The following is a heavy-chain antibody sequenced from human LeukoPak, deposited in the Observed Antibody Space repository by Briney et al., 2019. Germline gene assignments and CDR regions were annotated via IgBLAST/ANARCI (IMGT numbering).Heavy chain of an antibody. Sequence: GGSLRLSCAASGFTFDDYAMHWVRQAPGKGLEWVSGISWNSGSIGYAVSVKGRFTISRDNAKNSLYLQMNSLRAEDTALYYCAKDLYDSSGYYYVDYYYYGMDVWGQGTTVTVSS. CDR3: AKDLYDSSGYYYVDYYYYGMDV. V-gene: IGHV3-9*01. CDR2: ISWNSGSI. J-gene: IGHJ6*02. D-gene: IGHD3-22*01. CDR1: GFTFDDYA.